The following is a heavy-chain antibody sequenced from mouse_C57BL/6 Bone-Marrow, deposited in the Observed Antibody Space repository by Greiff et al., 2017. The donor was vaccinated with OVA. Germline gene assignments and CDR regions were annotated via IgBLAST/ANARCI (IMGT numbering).Heavy chain of an antibody. CDR1: GYTFTDYN. J-gene: IGHJ4*01. CDR2: INPNNGGT. CDR3: ATGGGYYYAMDY. D-gene: IGHD2-2*01. Sequence: EVQLQQSGPELVKPGASVKIPCKASGYTFTDYNMDWVKQSHGKSLEWIGGINPNNGGTIYNQNFKGKATLTVDKSSSTAYMELRILTSEDTAVDYCATGGGYYYAMDYGGQGTSVTVSS. V-gene: IGHV1-18*01.